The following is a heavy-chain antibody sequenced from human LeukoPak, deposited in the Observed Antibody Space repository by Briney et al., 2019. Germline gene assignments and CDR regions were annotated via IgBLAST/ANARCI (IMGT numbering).Heavy chain of an antibody. CDR2: ISGSGGST. J-gene: IGHJ4*02. CDR3: AKDQERYYDSSGYPDY. V-gene: IGHV3-23*01. Sequence: GGSLRLSCAASGFTFSSYAMSWVRQAPGKGLEWVSAISGSGGSTYYADSVKGRLTISRDNSKNTLYLQMNSLRAEDTAVYYCAKDQERYYDSSGYPDYWGQGTLVTVSS. D-gene: IGHD3-22*01. CDR1: GFTFSSYA.